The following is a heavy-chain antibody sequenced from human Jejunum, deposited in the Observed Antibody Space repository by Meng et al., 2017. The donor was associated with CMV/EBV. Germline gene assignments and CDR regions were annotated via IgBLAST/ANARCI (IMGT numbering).Heavy chain of an antibody. CDR2: IYYSGTT. Sequence: SGGSISSSSYYWGWIRQPPGKGLEWLGYIYYSGTTNYNPSLKSRVTISKDTSKNQFSLKLNSVTTADTAVYYCATGKYYYNGMDVWGQGTTVTVSS. CDR3: ATGKYYYNGMDV. V-gene: IGHV4-61*05. CDR1: GGSISSSSYY. J-gene: IGHJ6*02.